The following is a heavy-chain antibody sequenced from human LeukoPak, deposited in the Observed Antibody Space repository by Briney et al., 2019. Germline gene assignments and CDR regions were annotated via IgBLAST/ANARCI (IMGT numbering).Heavy chain of an antibody. Sequence: GGSPSLSCAASGLTFSGMVLHWVAQAPGKGLKGWAVISYDGSNKYYADPVKGRFTTSRDNSKNTLYLQMNSLRAEDTAVYYCAIWYSSGSYGMDVWGQGTTVTVSS. D-gene: IGHD6-19*01. J-gene: IGHJ6*02. CDR2: ISYDGSNK. CDR3: AIWYSSGSYGMDV. V-gene: IGHV3-30-3*01. CDR1: GLTFSGMV.